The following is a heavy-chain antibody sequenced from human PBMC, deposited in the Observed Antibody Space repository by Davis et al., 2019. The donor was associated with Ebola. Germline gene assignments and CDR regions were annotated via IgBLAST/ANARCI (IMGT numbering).Heavy chain of an antibody. Sequence: SVKVSCKASGGTFSSYAISWVRQAPGQGLEWMGRIIPILGIANYAQKFQGRVTITADKSTSTAYMERSSLRSEDTAVYYCARSIAARVFDYWGQGTLVTVSS. CDR2: IIPILGIA. CDR1: GGTFSSYA. CDR3: ARSIAARVFDY. J-gene: IGHJ4*02. V-gene: IGHV1-69*04. D-gene: IGHD6-6*01.